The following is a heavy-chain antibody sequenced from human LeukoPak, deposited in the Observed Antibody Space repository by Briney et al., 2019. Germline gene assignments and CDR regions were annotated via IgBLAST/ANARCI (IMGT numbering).Heavy chain of an antibody. CDR1: GYTFTNYP. CDR2: INTNTGNP. V-gene: IGHV7-4-1*02. J-gene: IGHJ4*02. D-gene: IGHD6-19*01. Sequence: ASVKVSCKASGYTFTNYPMIWVRQAPGQGLEWMGWINTNTGNPTYAQGFTGRYVFSLDTSVGTTYLQINSLKTEDTAVYYCARGGYSRGQGSPFDYWGQGTLVTVSS. CDR3: ARGGYSRGQGSPFDY.